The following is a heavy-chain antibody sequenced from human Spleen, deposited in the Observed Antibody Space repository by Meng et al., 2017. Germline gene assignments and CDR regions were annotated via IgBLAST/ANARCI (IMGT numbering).Heavy chain of an antibody. D-gene: IGHD3-9*01. CDR1: GGTFSSYA. Sequence: SVKVSCKASGGTFSSYAISWVRQAPGQGLEWMGGINAVFGTTNYAQKFQDRVTITSDESTSTAYMELSRLRSDDTAVYYCARDLHYDDILTGYYNSFDYWGQGTLVTVSS. V-gene: IGHV1-69*13. CDR2: INAVFGTT. CDR3: ARDLHYDDILTGYYNSFDY. J-gene: IGHJ4*02.